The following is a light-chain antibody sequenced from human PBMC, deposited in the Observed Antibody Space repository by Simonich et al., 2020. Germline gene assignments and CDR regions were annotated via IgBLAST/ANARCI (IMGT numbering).Light chain of an antibody. Sequence: IPMTQSPSSLSASVGDRVTITCRASQNISSYLNWYQQKPGKAPKLLIYAASRLQSGVPSRFSGSGSGTDFTRTISRLQPEDFATYYCQQSYSTPYTFGQGTKLEIK. CDR2: AAS. V-gene: IGKV1-39*01. J-gene: IGKJ2*01. CDR1: QNISSY. CDR3: QQSYSTPYT.